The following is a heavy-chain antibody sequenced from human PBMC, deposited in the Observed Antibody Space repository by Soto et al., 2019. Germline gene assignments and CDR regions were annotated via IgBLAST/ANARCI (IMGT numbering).Heavy chain of an antibody. CDR3: TSTGIAAAGGPAYYYYYGMDV. CDR1: GFTFSGSA. D-gene: IGHD6-13*01. Sequence: GGSLRLSCASSGFTFSGSAMHWVRQASGKGLEWVGRIRSKANSYATAYAASVKGRFTISRDDSKNTAYLQMNSLKTEDTAVYYCTSTGIAAAGGPAYYYYYGMDVWGQGTTVTVSS. CDR2: IRSKANSYAT. V-gene: IGHV3-73*01. J-gene: IGHJ6*02.